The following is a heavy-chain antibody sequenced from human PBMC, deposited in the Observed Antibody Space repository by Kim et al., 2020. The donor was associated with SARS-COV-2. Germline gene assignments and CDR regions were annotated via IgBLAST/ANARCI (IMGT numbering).Heavy chain of an antibody. J-gene: IGHJ3*02. Sequence: GGSLRLSCAASGFTFSNYNMNWVRQAPGKGLEWVSYITGSSSTIYYADSVKGRFTISRDNVKNSLYLNMNSLRDEDTAVYYCARAYSSSSVRDGFDIVG. CDR3: ARAYSSSSVRDGFDI. D-gene: IGHD6-6*01. CDR2: ITGSSSTI. V-gene: IGHV3-48*02. CDR1: GFTFSNYN.